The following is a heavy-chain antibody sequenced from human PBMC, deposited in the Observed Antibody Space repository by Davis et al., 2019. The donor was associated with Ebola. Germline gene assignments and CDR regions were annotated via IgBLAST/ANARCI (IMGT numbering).Heavy chain of an antibody. Sequence: GGSLRLSCAASGFTFSSYAMHWVRQAPGKGLEWVAVISYDGSNKYYADSVKGRFTISRDISKNTLYLQMNSLRAEDTAVYYCARRTPPDYWGQGTLVTVSS. CDR2: ISYDGSNK. V-gene: IGHV3-30-3*01. CDR1: GFTFSSYA. J-gene: IGHJ4*02. CDR3: ARRTPPDY.